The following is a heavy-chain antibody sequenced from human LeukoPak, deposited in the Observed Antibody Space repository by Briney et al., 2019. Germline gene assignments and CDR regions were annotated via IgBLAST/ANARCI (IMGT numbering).Heavy chain of an antibody. CDR1: GFTFRSYE. CDR3: ARDVSDSSGCNDY. D-gene: IGHD3-22*01. V-gene: IGHV3-48*03. J-gene: IGHJ4*02. CDR2: LSSSCSTI. Sequence: GGSLRLSCAASGFTFRSYEMNWVRQAPGKGLEWVSYLSSSCSTIYYADSAKGRFTISRDNAKNSLYLQMNSLRAEDTAVYYCARDVSDSSGCNDYWGQGTLVTVSS.